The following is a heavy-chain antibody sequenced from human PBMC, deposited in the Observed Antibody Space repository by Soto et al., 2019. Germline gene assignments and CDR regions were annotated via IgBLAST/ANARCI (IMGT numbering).Heavy chain of an antibody. V-gene: IGHV1-69*01. CDR2: IIPYYNTL. CDR3: ASGASRWYPYFFDS. D-gene: IGHD6-13*01. J-gene: IGHJ4*02. Sequence: QAQVVQSGAEVRKPGSSVMLSCKASEGTFNSYAIAWVRQAPGQGLEWMGGIIPYYNTLNYAQKFQDRVTITADDSTNTVYMEMSSLRSDDTAVYFCASGASRWYPYFFDSWAREPWSPSPQ. CDR1: EGTFNSYA.